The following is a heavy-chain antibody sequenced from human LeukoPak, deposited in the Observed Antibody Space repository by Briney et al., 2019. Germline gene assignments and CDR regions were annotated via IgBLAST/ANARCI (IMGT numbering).Heavy chain of an antibody. J-gene: IGHJ4*02. CDR1: GYTFTSYG. D-gene: IGHD3-3*01. V-gene: IGHV1-18*01. CDR3: ARDLGLRFLEWSTVDY. CDR2: ISAYNGNT. Sequence: ASVKVSCKASGYTFTSYGISWVRQAPGQGLEWMGWISAYNGNTNYAQKLQGRVTMTTDTSTSTAYMELRSLRSDDTAVYYCARDLGLRFLEWSTVDYWGQGTLVTVSS.